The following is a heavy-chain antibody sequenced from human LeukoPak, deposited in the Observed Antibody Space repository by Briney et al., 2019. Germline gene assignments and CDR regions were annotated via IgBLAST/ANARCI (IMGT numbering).Heavy chain of an antibody. CDR3: VRARGCSNCVLTDGFDS. CDR2: ISAYNGDT. J-gene: IGHJ3*01. Sequence: ASVKVSCKASGYTFTNFGLSWVRQAPGQGLEWMGWISAYNGDTYYAQRFHGRVTMTTDTSTSTAYMELNRLRSDDTAVYYCVRARGCSNCVLTDGFDSWGQGTKVTVSS. V-gene: IGHV1-18*01. D-gene: IGHD6-13*01. CDR1: GYTFTNFG.